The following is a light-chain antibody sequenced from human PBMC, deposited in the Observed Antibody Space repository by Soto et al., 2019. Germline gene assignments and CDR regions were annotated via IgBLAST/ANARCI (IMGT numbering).Light chain of an antibody. CDR1: QSVADN. CDR2: GAS. V-gene: IGKV3-15*01. CDR3: QQYNNWPIT. J-gene: IGKJ5*01. Sequence: TQSPSSLSASVGDRVTITCRASQSVADNLAWFQQKPGQGPRLLIYGASTRATGIPARFSGSGSETDFTLTISSLRSEDSAVYHCQQYNNWPITFGQGIRLEI.